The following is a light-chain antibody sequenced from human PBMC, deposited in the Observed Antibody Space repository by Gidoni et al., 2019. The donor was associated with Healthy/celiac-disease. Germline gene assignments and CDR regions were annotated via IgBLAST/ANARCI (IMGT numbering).Light chain of an antibody. CDR3: QQYYSTPPT. V-gene: IGKV4-1*01. CDR1: QSVLYSSNNKNY. J-gene: IGKJ1*01. CDR2: WAS. Sequence: DIVMTQSPAYLAVSLGESATINCKSSQSVLYSSNNKNYLAWYQQKPGQPPKLRIYWASTRESGVPDRFSGSGSGTDFTLTISSLQAEDVAVYYCQQYYSTPPTFGQGTKVEIK.